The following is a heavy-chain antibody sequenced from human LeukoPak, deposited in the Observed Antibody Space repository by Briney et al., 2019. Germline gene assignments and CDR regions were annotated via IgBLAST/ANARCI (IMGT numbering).Heavy chain of an antibody. CDR1: GGSISSGDYY. V-gene: IGHV4-30-2*01. Sequence: SETLSLTCTVSGGSISSGDYYWSWIRQPPGKGLEWIGYIYHSGSTYYNPSLKSRVTISVDRSKNQFSLKLSSVTAADTAVYYCARGDYDFWSGYPNYYYYGMDVWGQGTTVTVSS. CDR3: ARGDYDFWSGYPNYYYYGMDV. CDR2: IYHSGST. J-gene: IGHJ6*02. D-gene: IGHD3-3*01.